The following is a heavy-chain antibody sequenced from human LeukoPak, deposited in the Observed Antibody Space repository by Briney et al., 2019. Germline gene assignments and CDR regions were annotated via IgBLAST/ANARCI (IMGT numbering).Heavy chain of an antibody. Sequence: GGSLRLSCAASTFTFSSDSMNWVRQAPGKGLEWVSSISSSSDYIYYADSVKGRFTISRDNAKNSLYLQMNSLRAEDTAVYYCARSGPYNALLGYCGSTSCCFDYWGQGTLVTVSS. CDR3: ARSGPYNALLGYCGSTSCCFDY. CDR2: ISSSSDYI. V-gene: IGHV3-21*01. CDR1: TFTFSSDS. D-gene: IGHD2-2*01. J-gene: IGHJ4*02.